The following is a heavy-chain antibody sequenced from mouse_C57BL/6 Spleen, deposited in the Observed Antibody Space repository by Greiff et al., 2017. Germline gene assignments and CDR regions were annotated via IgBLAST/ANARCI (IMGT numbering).Heavy chain of an antibody. Sequence: VQLQQSGAELVKPGASVKLSCKASGYTFTSYWMHWVKQRPGQGLEWIGMIPPNSGSTNYNEKFKSTATLTVDKASSTAYMQLSSLTSEDSAVYYCARSGTGPDAMDYWGQGTSVTVSS. CDR1: GYTFTSYW. CDR2: IPPNSGST. J-gene: IGHJ4*01. V-gene: IGHV1-64*01. D-gene: IGHD3-1*01. CDR3: ARSGTGPDAMDY.